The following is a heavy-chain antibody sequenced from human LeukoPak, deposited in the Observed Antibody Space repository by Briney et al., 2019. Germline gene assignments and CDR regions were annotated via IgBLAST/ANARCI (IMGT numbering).Heavy chain of an antibody. D-gene: IGHD6-19*01. CDR3: ARGARIAVAGTDYYYGMDV. Sequence: SVKVSCKASGGTFSSYAISWVRQAPGQGLEWMGRIIPIFGIANYAQKFQGRVTITADKSTSTAYMELGSLRSGDTAVYYCARGARIAVAGTDYYYGMDVWGQGTTVTVSS. CDR2: IIPIFGIA. V-gene: IGHV1-69*04. J-gene: IGHJ6*02. CDR1: GGTFSSYA.